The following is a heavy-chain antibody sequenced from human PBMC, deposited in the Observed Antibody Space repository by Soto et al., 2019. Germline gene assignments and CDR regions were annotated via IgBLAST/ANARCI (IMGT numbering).Heavy chain of an antibody. CDR2: INYSGTT. D-gene: IGHD2-8*01. Sequence: QVQLQESGPGLVKASETLSLTCPVSGGSVTTYWGWIRQPPGKGLEWIGYINYSGTTKYNSSLNSLFTMCGDTARNQFSLKLRSVPAANTAVDFCARSYCRDGVSCIRFEPWGQGLLVTVSS. J-gene: IGHJ5*02. CDR3: ARSYCRDGVSCIRFEP. V-gene: IGHV4-59*02. CDR1: GGSVTTY.